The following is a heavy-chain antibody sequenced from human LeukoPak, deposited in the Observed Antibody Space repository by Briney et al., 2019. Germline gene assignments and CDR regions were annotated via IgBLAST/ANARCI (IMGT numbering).Heavy chain of an antibody. Sequence: PSETLSLTCTVSGGSISSGDYYWSWIRQPPGKGLEWIGYIYYSGSTNYNPSLKSRVTISVDTSKSQFSLKLSSVTAADTAVYYCARSLLSSSWSFDYWGQGTLVTVSS. J-gene: IGHJ4*02. CDR2: IYYSGST. CDR1: GGSISSGDYY. V-gene: IGHV4-30-4*01. CDR3: ARSLLSSSWSFDY. D-gene: IGHD6-13*01.